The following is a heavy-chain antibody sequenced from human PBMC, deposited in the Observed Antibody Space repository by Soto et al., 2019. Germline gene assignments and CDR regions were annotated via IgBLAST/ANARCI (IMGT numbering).Heavy chain of an antibody. J-gene: IGHJ5*02. Sequence: GGSLRLSCAASGFTFGSYWMSWVRQAPGKGLEWVANIKQDGSEKYYVDSVKGRFTISRDNAKNSLYLQMNSLRAEDTAVYYCARAYGSGWYSWFDPWGQGTLVTVSS. V-gene: IGHV3-7*03. D-gene: IGHD6-19*01. CDR3: ARAYGSGWYSWFDP. CDR2: IKQDGSEK. CDR1: GFTFGSYW.